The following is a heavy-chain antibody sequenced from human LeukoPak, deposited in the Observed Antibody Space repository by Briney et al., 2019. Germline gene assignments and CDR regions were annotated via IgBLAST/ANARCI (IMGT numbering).Heavy chain of an antibody. Sequence: SETLSLTCTVSGGSINSFYWSWIRQPPGKGLEWIAYMYYTGTTKYNPSLKSRVTTSLDPFKSQFSLSLTSVTAADTAVYYCARVKYYYGSGSYSNYYYSHGMDFWGQGTTVTVSS. D-gene: IGHD3-10*01. J-gene: IGHJ6*02. CDR1: GGSINSFY. CDR2: MYYTGTT. V-gene: IGHV4-59*01. CDR3: ARVKYYYGSGSYSNYYYSHGMDF.